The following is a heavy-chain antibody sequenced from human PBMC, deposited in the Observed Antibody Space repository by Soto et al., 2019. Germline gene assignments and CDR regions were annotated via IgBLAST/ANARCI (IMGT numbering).Heavy chain of an antibody. D-gene: IGHD2-15*01. CDR3: ARDWDIVILSVPIPNSNYGMDV. Sequence: PGGSLRLSCEGSGFTFSAYAMNWVRQAPGKGLEWVSYISSRSDTLYYADSVKGRFTISRDNAKNSVYLQVNNLRDEDTAVYYCARDWDIVILSVPIPNSNYGMDVWGQGTTLTVSS. V-gene: IGHV3-48*02. CDR2: ISSRSDTL. J-gene: IGHJ6*02. CDR1: GFTFSAYA.